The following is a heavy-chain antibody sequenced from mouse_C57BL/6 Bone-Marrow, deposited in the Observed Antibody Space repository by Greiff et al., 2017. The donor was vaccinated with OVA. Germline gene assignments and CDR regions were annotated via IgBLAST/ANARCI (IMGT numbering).Heavy chain of an antibody. Sequence: QVQLQQPGAELVKPGASVKLSCKASGYTFTSYWMHWVKQRPGQGLEWIGMIHPTSGSTNYNEKFKSKATLTVDKSSSTAYMQLSSLTSEDSAVYYCARVRYYYGSRGDAMDYWGQGTSVTVSS. J-gene: IGHJ4*01. D-gene: IGHD1-1*01. CDR2: IHPTSGST. CDR1: GYTFTSYW. V-gene: IGHV1-64*01. CDR3: ARVRYYYGSRGDAMDY.